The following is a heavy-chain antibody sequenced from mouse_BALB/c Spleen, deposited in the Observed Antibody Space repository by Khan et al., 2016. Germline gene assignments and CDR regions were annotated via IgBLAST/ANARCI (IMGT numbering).Heavy chain of an antibody. D-gene: IGHD3-1*01. J-gene: IGHJ2*01. CDR3: ATSSSGYWYYFDY. CDR1: GYSITSHYT. CDR2: INYSGST. V-gene: IGHV3-1*02. Sequence: EVQLQESGPDLVKPSQSLSLTCTVTGYSITSHYTWHWIRHFPGNKLEWMGYINYSGSTNYNPSLKSRFSITRDTSKNQFFLPLSSVTADDTATDYCATSSSGYWYYFDYWGQGTTLTVSS.